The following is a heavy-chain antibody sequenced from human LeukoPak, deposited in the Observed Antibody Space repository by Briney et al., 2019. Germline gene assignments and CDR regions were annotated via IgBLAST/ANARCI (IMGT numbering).Heavy chain of an antibody. CDR1: GFSVRTNF. J-gene: IGHJ4*02. V-gene: IGHV3-53*01. CDR2: IYTGGGT. D-gene: IGHD3-22*01. CDR3: TRSGYRHPYHFES. Sequence: GGSLRLSCAVSGFSVRTNFMSWVRQAPRKGLEWVSVIYTGGGTDHADSVKGRFTISRDNSKNTLSLQMNSLRADDTAIYYCTRSGYRHPYHFESWGQGTLVIVSS.